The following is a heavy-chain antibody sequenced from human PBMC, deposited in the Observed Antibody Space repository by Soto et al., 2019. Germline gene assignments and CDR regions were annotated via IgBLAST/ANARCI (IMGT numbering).Heavy chain of an antibody. CDR3: GSGGDLFIPDY. D-gene: IGHD2-21*02. CDR1: GFTFSSYW. V-gene: IGHV3-74*01. Sequence: PGGSLRLSCAASGFTFSSYWMHWVRQAPGKGLVWVSRINSDGSSTSYADSVKGRFTISRDNAKNTLYLQMNSLRAEDTAVYYCGSGGDLFIPDYWGQGTLVTVSS. J-gene: IGHJ4*02. CDR2: INSDGSST.